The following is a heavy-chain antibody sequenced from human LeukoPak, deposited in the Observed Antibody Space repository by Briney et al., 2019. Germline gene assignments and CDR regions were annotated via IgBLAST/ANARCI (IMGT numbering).Heavy chain of an antibody. Sequence: GGSLRLSCAASGFSFSGCGMHWVRQAPGKGLDWVAVIWYDGSKKYYADSVKGRFTISRDNSKNTLYLQMNSLRAEDTAFYYCAKSGGNYYDSSGYLTGLDYWGQGTLVTVSS. CDR3: AKSGGNYYDSSGYLTGLDY. V-gene: IGHV3-33*06. CDR1: GFSFSGCG. J-gene: IGHJ4*02. CDR2: IWYDGSKK. D-gene: IGHD3-22*01.